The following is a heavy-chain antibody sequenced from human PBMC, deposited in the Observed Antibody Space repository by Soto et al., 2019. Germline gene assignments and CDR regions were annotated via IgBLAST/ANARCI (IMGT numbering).Heavy chain of an antibody. CDR1: EFTFSHYA. V-gene: IGHV3-23*01. D-gene: IGHD3-22*01. J-gene: IGHJ4*02. Sequence: EVQLLESGGGLVQPGGSLRLSCAASEFTFSHYAMSWVRQAPGKGLEWVSAISYGGGTTYYADSVKGRFTISRDNSKNTLYLQMNSLRAEDTAVYYCAKNPGYYYDSTGYHFDYWGQGTLVTVSS. CDR2: ISYGGGTT. CDR3: AKNPGYYYDSTGYHFDY.